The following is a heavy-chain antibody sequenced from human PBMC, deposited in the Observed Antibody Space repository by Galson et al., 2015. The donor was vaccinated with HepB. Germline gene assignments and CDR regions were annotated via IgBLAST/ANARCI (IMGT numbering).Heavy chain of an antibody. CDR3: ARVPFFLTGGPGFDP. Sequence: SVKVSCKASGYTFTSYDINWVRQATGQGLEWMGWMNPNSGNTGYAQKFQGRVTMTRNTSISTAYMELSSLRSEDTAVYYCARVPFFLTGGPGFDPWGQGTLVTVSS. CDR2: MNPNSGNT. V-gene: IGHV1-8*01. CDR1: GYTFTSYD. D-gene: IGHD3-9*01. J-gene: IGHJ5*02.